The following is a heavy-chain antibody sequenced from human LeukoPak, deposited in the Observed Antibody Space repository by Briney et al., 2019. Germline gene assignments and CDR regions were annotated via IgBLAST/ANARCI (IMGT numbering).Heavy chain of an antibody. D-gene: IGHD6-13*01. CDR3: ARSAAVIQQLVS. CDR2: IYTSGST. V-gene: IGHV4-59*10. J-gene: IGHJ4*02. Sequence: SETLSLTCAVYGGSISSYYWSWIRQPAGKGLEWIGRIYTSGSTNYNPSLKSRVTMSVDTSKNQFSLKLSSVTAADTAVYYCARSAAVIQQLVSWGQGTLVTVSS. CDR1: GGSISSYY.